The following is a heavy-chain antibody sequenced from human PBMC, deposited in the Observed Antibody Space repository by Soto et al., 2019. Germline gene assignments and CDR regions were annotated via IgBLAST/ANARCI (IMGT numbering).Heavy chain of an antibody. CDR2: ISYDGSNK. CDR1: GFTFSSYA. CDR3: ARGGLYGSGQPPPFDY. J-gene: IGHJ4*02. V-gene: IGHV3-30*14. D-gene: IGHD3-10*01. Sequence: QVQLVESGGGVVQAGRSLRLSCAASGFTFSSYAMHWVRQAPGKGLEWVAVISYDGSNKYYADSVKGRFTISRDNSKNTLYLQMNNLRAEDTAVYYCARGGLYGSGQPPPFDYWGQGALVTVSS.